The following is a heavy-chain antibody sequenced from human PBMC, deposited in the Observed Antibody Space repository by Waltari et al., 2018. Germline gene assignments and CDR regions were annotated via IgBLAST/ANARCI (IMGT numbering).Heavy chain of an antibody. J-gene: IGHJ6*02. Sequence: EVQLVESGGGLVQPGGSLRLSCAASGFSLSNHWMNWVRQAPGEGVEGGSTIKQDGRENFYVDSVKGRFTISRDTAKSSVFLQMNSLSAEDTAVYYCARDSGGMDVWGQGTTVTVSS. D-gene: IGHD1-26*01. CDR1: GFSLSNHW. CDR2: IKQDGREN. V-gene: IGHV3-7*01. CDR3: ARDSGGMDV.